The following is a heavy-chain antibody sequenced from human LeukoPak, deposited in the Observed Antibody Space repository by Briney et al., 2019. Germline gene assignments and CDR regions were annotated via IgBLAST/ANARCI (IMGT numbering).Heavy chain of an antibody. CDR3: ARSGLGDFWSGSYADYYYYMDV. CDR2: IYPGDSDT. V-gene: IGHV5-51*01. CDR1: GYPFISYR. Sequence: ESLKISCKCSGYPFISYRIGGVRKTPGKGLEWMGIIYPGDSDTRYSPSFQGQVTISADKSISTAYLQWSSLKASDTAMYYCARSGLGDFWSGSYADYYYYMDVWGKGTTVTVSS. J-gene: IGHJ6*03. D-gene: IGHD3-3*01.